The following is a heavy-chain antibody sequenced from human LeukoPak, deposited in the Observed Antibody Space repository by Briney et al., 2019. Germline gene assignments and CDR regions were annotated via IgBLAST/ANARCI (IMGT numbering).Heavy chain of an antibody. CDR2: INHSGST. D-gene: IGHD4-17*01. J-gene: IGHJ4*02. CDR1: GGSFSGYY. Sequence: SETLSLTCAVYGGSFSGYYWSWLRQPPGKGLEWIGEINHSGSTNYNPSLKSRVTISVDTSKNQFSLKLSSVTAADTAVYYCAGARTTVTTPPHIDYWGQGTLVTVSS. CDR3: AGARTTVTTPPHIDY. V-gene: IGHV4-34*01.